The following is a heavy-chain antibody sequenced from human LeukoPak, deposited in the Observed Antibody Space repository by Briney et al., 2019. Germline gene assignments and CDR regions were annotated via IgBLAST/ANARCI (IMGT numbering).Heavy chain of an antibody. V-gene: IGHV4-39*01. CDR3: ARQSSYSSGWYRD. D-gene: IGHD6-19*01. J-gene: IGHJ4*02. Sequence: SETLSLTCTVSGGSISSSSYYWGWIRQPPGKGLEWIGYIYYSESTYYHPSLQSRVTISVDTSKNQFSLKLSSVTAADTAVYYCARQSSYSSGWYRDWGQGTLVTVSS. CDR2: IYYSEST. CDR1: GGSISSSSYY.